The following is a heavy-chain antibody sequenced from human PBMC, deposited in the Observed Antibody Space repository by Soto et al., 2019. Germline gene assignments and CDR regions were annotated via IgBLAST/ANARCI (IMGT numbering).Heavy chain of an antibody. Sequence: EVQLVESGGGLVQPGGSLRLSCAASGFTFSSYEMNWVRQAPGKGLEWVSYISSSGSTIYYADSVKGRFTISRDNAKNSLYLQMNSLRAEDTAVYYCAGNYDSSGYYCVIAFDIWGQGTMVTVSS. V-gene: IGHV3-48*03. J-gene: IGHJ3*02. CDR1: GFTFSSYE. D-gene: IGHD3-22*01. CDR2: ISSSGSTI. CDR3: AGNYDSSGYYCVIAFDI.